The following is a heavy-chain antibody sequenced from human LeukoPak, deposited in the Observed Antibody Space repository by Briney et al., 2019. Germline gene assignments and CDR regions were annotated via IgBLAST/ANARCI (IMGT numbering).Heavy chain of an antibody. CDR1: GFTFSSYW. J-gene: IGHJ2*01. D-gene: IGHD3-10*01. V-gene: IGHV3-7*01. Sequence: GGSLRLSCAASGFTFSSYWMSWVRQAPGKGLEWVANIKQDGSEKYYVDSVKGRFPISRDNAKNSLYLQMNSLRAEDTAVYYCARMVRGEDWYFDLWGRGTLVTVSS. CDR3: ARMVRGEDWYFDL. CDR2: IKQDGSEK.